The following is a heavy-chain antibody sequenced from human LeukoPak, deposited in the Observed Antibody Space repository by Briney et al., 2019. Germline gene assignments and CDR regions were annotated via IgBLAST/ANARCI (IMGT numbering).Heavy chain of an antibody. CDR3: AREGPMLRGVIGGKIDY. J-gene: IGHJ4*02. CDR2: ISRSGSFI. V-gene: IGHV3-48*03. Sequence: SGGSLRLSCAASGLNFNIYEMNWVRQAPGKGLEWVSYISRSGSFISYTDSVKGRFTISRDNAKNSLYLQMNSLRADDTAVYYCAREGPMLRGVIGGKIDYWGQGTVVTVSS. CDR1: GLNFNIYE. D-gene: IGHD3-10*01.